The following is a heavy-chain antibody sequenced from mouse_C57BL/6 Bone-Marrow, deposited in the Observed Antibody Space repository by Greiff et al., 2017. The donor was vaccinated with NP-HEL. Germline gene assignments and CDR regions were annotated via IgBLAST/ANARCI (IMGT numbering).Heavy chain of an antibody. V-gene: IGHV1-36*01. Sequence: VQLKESGPVLVKPGPSVKISCKASGFTFTDYYMHWVKQSHGKSLEWIGLVYPYNGGTSYNQKFKGKATLTVDTSSSTAYMELNSLTSEDSAVYYCFLLPFITTVRYYFDYWGQGTTLTVSS. CDR1: GFTFTDYY. J-gene: IGHJ2*01. CDR3: FLLPFITTVRYYFDY. D-gene: IGHD1-1*01. CDR2: VYPYNGGT.